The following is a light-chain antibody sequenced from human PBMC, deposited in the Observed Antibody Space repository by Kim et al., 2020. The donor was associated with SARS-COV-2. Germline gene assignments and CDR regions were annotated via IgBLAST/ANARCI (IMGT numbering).Light chain of an antibody. CDR2: DAS. CDR3: QKYGSSPST. J-gene: IGKJ4*01. V-gene: IGKV3-20*01. Sequence: EVVLTLSPGTLSLSPGERATLSCRASQTVSSNYLAWYQQKPGQAPRLLIYDASSRATGIPDRFSGSGSGTDFTLTISRLEPEDFAVYYCQKYGSSPSTFGGGTKVDIK. CDR1: QTVSSNY.